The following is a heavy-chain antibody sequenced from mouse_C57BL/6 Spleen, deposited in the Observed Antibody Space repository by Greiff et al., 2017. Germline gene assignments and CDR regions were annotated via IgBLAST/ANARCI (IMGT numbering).Heavy chain of an antibody. Sequence: VQLKQSGPGLVKPSQSLSLTCSVTGYSITSGYYWNWIRQFPGNKLEWMGYISYDGSNNYNPSLKNRISITRDTSKNQFFLKLNSVTTEDTATYYCAREDDYDPAWFAYWGQGTLVTVSA. CDR2: ISYDGSN. CDR3: AREDDYDPAWFAY. J-gene: IGHJ3*01. V-gene: IGHV3-6*01. CDR1: GYSITSGYY. D-gene: IGHD2-4*01.